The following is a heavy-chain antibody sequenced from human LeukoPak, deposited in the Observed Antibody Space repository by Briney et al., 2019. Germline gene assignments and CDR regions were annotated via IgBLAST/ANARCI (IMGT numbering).Heavy chain of an antibody. CDR2: IYYSGST. CDR1: GGSFCGYY. CDR3: ARGRGNRGGGIDY. D-gene: IGHD1-14*01. Sequence: KPSDTLSLTCAVYGGSFCGYYWSWMRHPPGRGLVWIGSIYYSGSTYYNPSLKSRVTISVDTSKNQFSLKLRSVTAADTGGFYFARGRGNRGGGIDYWGQGTLVTVSS. V-gene: IGHV4-34*01. J-gene: IGHJ4*02.